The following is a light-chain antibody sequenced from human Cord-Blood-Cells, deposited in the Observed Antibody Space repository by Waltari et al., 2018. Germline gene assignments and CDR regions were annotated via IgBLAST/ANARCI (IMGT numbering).Light chain of an antibody. CDR1: QSVSSCY. CDR3: QQYGSSPPYT. V-gene: IGKV3-20*01. CDR2: GAS. Sequence: EIVLTQSPGTLSLFPGERATLSCRASQSVSSCYLAWYQQKPGQAPRLHIYGASSSATGIPDRFSGSGSGTDCTLTISRLEPEDFAVYYCQQYGSSPPYTFGQGTKLEIK. J-gene: IGKJ2*01.